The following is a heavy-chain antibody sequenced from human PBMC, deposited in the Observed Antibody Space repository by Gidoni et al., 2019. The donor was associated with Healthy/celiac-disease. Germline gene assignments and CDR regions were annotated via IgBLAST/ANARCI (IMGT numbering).Heavy chain of an antibody. CDR3: AKYETWLRLGYYYYGMDV. V-gene: IGHV3-23*01. CDR1: GFPFSSYA. Sequence: EVQLLESGGGLVQPGGSLRLSCAASGFPFSSYAMGWVRQAPGKGLEWVSAISGSGGSTYYADSVKGRFTISRDKSKNTLYLQMNSLRAEDTAVDYCAKYETWLRLGYYYYGMDVWGQGTTVTVSS. J-gene: IGHJ6*02. CDR2: ISGSGGST. D-gene: IGHD5-12*01.